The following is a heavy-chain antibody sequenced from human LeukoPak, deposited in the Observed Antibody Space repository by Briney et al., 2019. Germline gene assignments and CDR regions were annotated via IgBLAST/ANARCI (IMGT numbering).Heavy chain of an antibody. D-gene: IGHD6-6*01. CDR2: ISGSGGST. CDR1: GFTFSSYA. J-gene: IGHJ4*02. CDR3: AKDNPYSSSFDY. Sequence: GGSLRLSCAASGFTFSSYAMSWVRQAPGKGLEWVPAISGSGGSTYYADSVKGRFTISRDNSKNTLYLQMNSLRAEDTAVYHCAKDNPYSSSFDYWGQGTLVTVSS. V-gene: IGHV3-23*01.